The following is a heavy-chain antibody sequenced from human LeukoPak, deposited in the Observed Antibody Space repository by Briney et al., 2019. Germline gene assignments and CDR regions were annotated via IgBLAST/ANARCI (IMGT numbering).Heavy chain of an antibody. Sequence: AGGSLRLSCAASGFTFSSYAMHWVRQAPGKGLEWVAVISYDGSNKYYADSVKGRFTISRDNSKNTLYLQMNSLRAEDTAVYYCARGGRAVAADYWGQGTLVSVSS. CDR3: ARGGRAVAADY. CDR1: GFTFSSYA. J-gene: IGHJ4*02. CDR2: ISYDGSNK. D-gene: IGHD6-19*01. V-gene: IGHV3-30-3*01.